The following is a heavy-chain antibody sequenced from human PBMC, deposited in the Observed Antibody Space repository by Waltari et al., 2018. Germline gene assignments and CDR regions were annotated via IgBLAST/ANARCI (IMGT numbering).Heavy chain of an antibody. Sequence: QVQLVESGGGVVQPGRSLRLSCADSGFTFSSYAMHWVRQAPGKGLEWVAVISYDGSNKYYADSVKGRFTISRDNSKNTLYLQMNSLRAEDTAVYYCARPDYDILGFDPWGQGTLVTVSS. J-gene: IGHJ5*02. CDR3: ARPDYDILGFDP. V-gene: IGHV3-30*01. CDR1: GFTFSSYA. CDR2: ISYDGSNK. D-gene: IGHD3-9*01.